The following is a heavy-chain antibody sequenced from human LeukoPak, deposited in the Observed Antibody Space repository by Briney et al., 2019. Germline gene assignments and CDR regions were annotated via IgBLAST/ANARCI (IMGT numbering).Heavy chain of an antibody. V-gene: IGHV3-23*01. CDR3: AKDLAKEEQWLVRRYYYYMDV. CDR2: ISGSGGST. D-gene: IGHD6-19*01. J-gene: IGHJ6*03. CDR1: GFTFSSYG. Sequence: GGTLRLSCAASGFTFSSYGMSWVRQAPGKGLEWVSAISGSGGSTYYADSVKGRFTISRDNSKNTLYLQMNSLRAEDTAVYYCAKDLAKEEQWLVRRYYYYMDVWGKGTTVTISS.